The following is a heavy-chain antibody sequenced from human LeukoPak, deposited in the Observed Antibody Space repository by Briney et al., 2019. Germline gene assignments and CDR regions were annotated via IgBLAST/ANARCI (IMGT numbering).Heavy chain of an antibody. J-gene: IGHJ4*02. CDR3: ARYLISSSALDH. V-gene: IGHV3-21*01. CDR2: ISSSSSYI. D-gene: IGHD1-26*01. CDR1: GFTFSSYS. Sequence: GGSLRLSCAASGFTFSSYSMNWVRQAPGKGLEWVSSISSSSSYIYYADSVKGRFTISRDNAKNSLYLQMNSLRAEDTAVYYCARYLISSSALDHWGQGTLVTVSS.